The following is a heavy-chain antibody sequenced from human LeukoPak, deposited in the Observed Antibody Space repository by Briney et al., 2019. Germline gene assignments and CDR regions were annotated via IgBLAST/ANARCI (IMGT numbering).Heavy chain of an antibody. Sequence: GASVKVSCTASGYTFTDYYVHSVRLVPGQGIEWMGWISPNSGATNYAEKFRGRVTMAWDTSSNTVYMEMSSLRSDDTAVYYCARDLWGWGSDYLDYWGQGTLVTVSS. CDR2: ISPNSGAT. V-gene: IGHV1-2*02. D-gene: IGHD4/OR15-4a*01. CDR1: GYTFTDYY. J-gene: IGHJ4*02. CDR3: ARDLWGWGSDYLDY.